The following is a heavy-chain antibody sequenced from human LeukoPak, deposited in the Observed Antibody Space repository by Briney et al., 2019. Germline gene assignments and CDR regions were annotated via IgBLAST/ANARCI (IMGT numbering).Heavy chain of an antibody. CDR3: AKDRTAGYDGLVDY. D-gene: IGHD5-12*01. CDR1: GFTFSDYG. CDR2: IRYDGSTI. J-gene: IGHJ4*02. V-gene: IGHV3-30*02. Sequence: GGSLRLSCAASGFTFSDYGMHWVCQAPGKGLEWVAAIRYDGSTIYYTDSVKGRFTISRDNSKNTLYLQMNSLRAEDTAVYYCAKDRTAGYDGLVDYWGQGTLVTVSS.